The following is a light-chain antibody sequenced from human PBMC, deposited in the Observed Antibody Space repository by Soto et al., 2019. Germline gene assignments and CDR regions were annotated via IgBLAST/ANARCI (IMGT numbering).Light chain of an antibody. Sequence: QAVLTQPSSVSGAPGQRVTISCTGTNSNMGAGNDVHWYQQFPGTAPKLLIHDNNNRPSGVPDRFSGSKSGTSASLAITGLQPEAEADYYCQSYDNSLSGWIFGGGTKLTVL. CDR1: NSNMGAGND. CDR3: QSYDNSLSGWI. J-gene: IGLJ2*01. CDR2: DNN. V-gene: IGLV1-40*01.